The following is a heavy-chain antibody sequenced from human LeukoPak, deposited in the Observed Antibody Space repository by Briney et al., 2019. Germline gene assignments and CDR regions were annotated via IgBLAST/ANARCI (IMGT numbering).Heavy chain of an antibody. CDR3: ARHADSGWYTYYFDY. J-gene: IGHJ4*02. D-gene: IGHD6-19*01. CDR1: GGSISSYY. V-gene: IGHV4-4*09. CDR2: IYTSGST. Sequence: SETLSLTCTVSGGSISSYYWSWIRQPPGKGLEWIGYIYTSGSTNYNPSLKSRVTISVDTSKNQFSLKLSSVTAADTAVYYCARHADSGWYTYYFDYWGQGTLVTVSS.